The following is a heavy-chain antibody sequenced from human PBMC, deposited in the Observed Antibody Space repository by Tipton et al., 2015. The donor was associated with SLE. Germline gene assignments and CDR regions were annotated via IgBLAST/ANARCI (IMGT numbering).Heavy chain of an antibody. CDR1: GFTFSSYW. CDR3: ARFCRTGYCSSTSWLNLAFDI. Sequence: SLRLSCAASGFTFSSYWMHWVRQAPGKGLVWVSRINSDGSSTSYADSVKGRFTISRDNAKNTLYLQMNSLRAEDTAVYYCARFCRTGYCSSTSWLNLAFDIWGQGTTVTVSS. CDR2: INSDGSST. V-gene: IGHV3-74*01. J-gene: IGHJ3*02. D-gene: IGHD2-2*01.